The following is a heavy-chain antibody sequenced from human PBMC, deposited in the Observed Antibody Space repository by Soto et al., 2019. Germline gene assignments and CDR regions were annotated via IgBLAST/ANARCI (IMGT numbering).Heavy chain of an antibody. CDR3: GVSSSSGFGILDY. V-gene: IGHV1-69*12. Sequence: VQLVQSGAEVKKPASSVKVSCKTSGGSFNNFAFAWVRQAPGQGLEWMGGIIPIFGTTYSAQKFQGRVTMTADESTSTAYMELSSLRSEDTAVYYCGVSSSSGFGILDYWGRGTLVTVSA. J-gene: IGHJ4*02. D-gene: IGHD6-6*01. CDR1: GGSFNNFA. CDR2: IIPIFGTT.